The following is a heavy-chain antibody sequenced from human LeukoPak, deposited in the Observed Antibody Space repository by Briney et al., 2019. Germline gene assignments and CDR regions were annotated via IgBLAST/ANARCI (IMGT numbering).Heavy chain of an antibody. CDR2: INHSGST. J-gene: IGHJ4*02. D-gene: IGHD3-10*01. CDR3: ASDPGISGVYFDY. Sequence: PSETLSLTCAVYGGSFSGYYRSWIRQPPGKGLEWIGEINHSGSTNYNPSLKSRVTISVDTSKNQFSLKLSSVTAADTAVYYCASDPGISGVYFDYWGQGTLVTVSS. CDR1: GGSFSGYY. V-gene: IGHV4-34*01.